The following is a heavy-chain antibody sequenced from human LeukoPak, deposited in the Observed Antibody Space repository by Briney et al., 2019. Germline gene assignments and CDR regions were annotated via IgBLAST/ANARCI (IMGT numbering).Heavy chain of an antibody. V-gene: IGHV1-18*01. Sequence: ASVKVSCKASGYTFTSYGISWVRQAPGQGLEWMGWISAYSGNTNYAQKLQGRVTMTTDTSTSTAYMELRSLRSDDTAVYYCARDLERYFDWTTAPEYFQHWGQGTLVTVSS. CDR1: GYTFTSYG. CDR3: ARDLERYFDWTTAPEYFQH. CDR2: ISAYSGNT. D-gene: IGHD3-9*01. J-gene: IGHJ1*01.